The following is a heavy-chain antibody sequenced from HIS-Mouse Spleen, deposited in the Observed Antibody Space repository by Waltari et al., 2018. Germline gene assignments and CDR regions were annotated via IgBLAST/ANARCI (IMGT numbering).Heavy chain of an antibody. J-gene: IGHJ2*01. D-gene: IGHD6-13*01. Sequence: QLQLQESGPGLVKPSETLSLTCTVSGGSISSSSYYWGWIRQPPGKGLGGIGRIYYSGCTNYNPSLKSRVTISVDTSKNQFSLKLSSVTAADTAVYYCAREIPYSSSWYDWYFDLWGRGTLVTVSS. CDR3: AREIPYSSSWYDWYFDL. CDR2: IYYSGCT. CDR1: GGSISSSSYY. V-gene: IGHV4-39*07.